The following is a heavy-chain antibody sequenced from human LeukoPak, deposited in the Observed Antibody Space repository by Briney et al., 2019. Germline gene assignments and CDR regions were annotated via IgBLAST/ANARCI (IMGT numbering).Heavy chain of an antibody. CDR3: AKDTGPLMITFGGVVISYFDY. V-gene: IGHV3-74*01. J-gene: IGHJ4*02. CDR1: GFTFSNER. Sequence: PGGSLRLSCAASGFTFSNERMHWVRQAPGKGLLWVSHINNDGSNPTYADSVMGRFTISRDNSKNTLSLQMNSLSAEDTAVYYCAKDTGPLMITFGGVVISYFDYWGQGALVTVSS. D-gene: IGHD3-16*01. CDR2: INNDGSNP.